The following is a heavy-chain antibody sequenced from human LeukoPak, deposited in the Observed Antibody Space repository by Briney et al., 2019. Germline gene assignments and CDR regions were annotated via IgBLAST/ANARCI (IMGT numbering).Heavy chain of an antibody. CDR1: GFTSTTAW. J-gene: IGHJ4*02. V-gene: IGHV3-7*01. D-gene: IGHD5-24*01. CDR2: IRQDGSEK. Sequence: PGGPLTLSCAISGFTSTTAWTTWVRQAPGKGLEWVADIRQDGSEKYYVDSVKGRFTISRDNAKNSLYLQMNSLRAEDTAVYYCAREADDGVYYFDYWGQGTLVTVSS. CDR3: AREADDGVYYFDY.